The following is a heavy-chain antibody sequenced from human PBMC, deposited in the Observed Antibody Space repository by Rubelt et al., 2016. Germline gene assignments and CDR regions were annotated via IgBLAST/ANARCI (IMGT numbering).Heavy chain of an antibody. CDR3: ARVSYDSSGYYPWSGLAFDI. J-gene: IGHJ3*02. D-gene: IGHD3-22*01. Sequence: QVQLQESGPGLVKPSETLSLTCTVSGGSISSYYWSWIRQPPGKGLEWIGYIYYSGSTNYNPSLKSRVTISVDTSKNHFSLKLSSVTAADTAVYYCARVSYDSSGYYPWSGLAFDIRGQGTMVTVSS. V-gene: IGHV4-59*01. CDR2: IYYSGST. CDR1: GGSISSYY.